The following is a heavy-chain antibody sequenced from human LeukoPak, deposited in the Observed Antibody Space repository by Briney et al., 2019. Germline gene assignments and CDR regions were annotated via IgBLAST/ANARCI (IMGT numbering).Heavy chain of an antibody. J-gene: IGHJ4*02. D-gene: IGHD4-17*01. Sequence: GGSLRLSCAASGFTFSTYAMSWVRQAPGKGLEWVSGISGSTYYADSVKGRFSISIDNSKNTLYLQMNSLRAEDTAVYYCAKDFSTVTLGYFDFWGQGTLVTVSS. CDR2: ISGST. CDR3: AKDFSTVTLGYFDF. V-gene: IGHV3-23*01. CDR1: GFTFSTYA.